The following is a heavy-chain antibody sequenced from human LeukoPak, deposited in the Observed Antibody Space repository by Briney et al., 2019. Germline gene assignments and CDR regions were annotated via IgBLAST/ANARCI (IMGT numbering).Heavy chain of an antibody. CDR1: GGSISNFY. CDR3: ARSSTSCPDY. Sequence: SETLSLTCTVSGGSISNFYWSWIRQPPGKGLEWIGYIYHSGSTYYNPSLKSRVTISVDRSKNQFSLKLSSVTAADTAVYYCARSSTSCPDYWGQGTLVTVSS. D-gene: IGHD2-2*01. V-gene: IGHV4-59*12. J-gene: IGHJ4*02. CDR2: IYHSGST.